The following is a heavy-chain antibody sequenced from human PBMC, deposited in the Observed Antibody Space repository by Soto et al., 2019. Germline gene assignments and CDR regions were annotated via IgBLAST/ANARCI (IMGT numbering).Heavy chain of an antibody. Sequence: QVQLQESGPGLVKPSETLFLTCTVSGGSISSYYWSWIRQPPGKGLEWIGYIYYSGSTNYNHSLKSRVTISVDTSKNQFSLKLSSVTAADTAVYYCASLTVPLAYGDYEVAFDYWGQGTLVTVSS. D-gene: IGHD4-17*01. J-gene: IGHJ4*02. CDR2: IYYSGST. CDR1: GGSISSYY. V-gene: IGHV4-59*01. CDR3: ASLTVPLAYGDYEVAFDY.